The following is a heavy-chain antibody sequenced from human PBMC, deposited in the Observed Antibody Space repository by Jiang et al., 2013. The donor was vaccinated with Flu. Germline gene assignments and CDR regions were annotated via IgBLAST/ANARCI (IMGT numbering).Heavy chain of an antibody. D-gene: IGHD3-22*01. J-gene: IGHJ1*01. CDR1: GFTFSSYA. CDR2: ISGSVGRT. CDR3: AKGYYYDSSGYYGTEYFQH. V-gene: IGHV3-23*01. Sequence: GGSLRLSCAASGFTFSSYAIELGPPGSREGLEWVSAISGSVGRTYYADSVKGRFTISRDNSKNTVFLQMNSLRAEDTAVYYCAKGYYYDSSGYYGTEYFQHWGQGTLVTVSS.